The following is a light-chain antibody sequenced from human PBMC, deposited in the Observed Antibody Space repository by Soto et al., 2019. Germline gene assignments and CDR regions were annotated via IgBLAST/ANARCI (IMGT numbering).Light chain of an antibody. J-gene: IGLJ2*01. CDR2: EVS. Sequence: QSALTQPPSASGSPGQSVTISCTGTSSDVGAYNYVSWYQQLPGKAPKLVIYEVSKRPSGVPDRFSGSKSGNTASLTVSGLQAEDEADYYCSSYAGSNNVIFGGGTKVTVL. CDR3: SSYAGSNNVI. CDR1: SSDVGAYNY. V-gene: IGLV2-8*01.